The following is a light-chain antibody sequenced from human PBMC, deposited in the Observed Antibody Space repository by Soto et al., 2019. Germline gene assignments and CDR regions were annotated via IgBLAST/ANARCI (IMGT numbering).Light chain of an antibody. V-gene: IGKV3-20*01. CDR1: QSVSNNY. Sequence: IVLTQSPGTLSLSPGERATLSCRASQSVSNNYLAWYQQKPGQAPTLLIYGASIRAAGIPDRFSGSGSGTDFTLTIRRLEPEDFAVYYCQQYGSSPRTFGQGTKVDIK. J-gene: IGKJ1*01. CDR2: GAS. CDR3: QQYGSSPRT.